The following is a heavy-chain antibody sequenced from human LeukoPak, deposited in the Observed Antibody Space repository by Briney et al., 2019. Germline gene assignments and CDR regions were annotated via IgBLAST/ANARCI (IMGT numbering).Heavy chain of an antibody. CDR3: ARVKYYYDSSGYYFIDY. CDR1: GYTFTGYY. Sequence: ASVKVSCKASGYTFTGYYMHWVRQAPGQGLDWMGRINPNSGGTNYAQKFQGRVTMTRDTSISTAYMELSRLRSDDTAVYYCARVKYYYDSSGYYFIDYWGQGTLVTVSS. D-gene: IGHD3-22*01. V-gene: IGHV1-2*06. CDR2: INPNSGGT. J-gene: IGHJ4*02.